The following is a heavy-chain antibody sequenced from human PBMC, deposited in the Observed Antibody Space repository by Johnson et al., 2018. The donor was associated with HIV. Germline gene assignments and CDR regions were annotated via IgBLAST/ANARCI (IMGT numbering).Heavy chain of an antibody. D-gene: IGHD3-3*01. V-gene: IGHV3-53*01. CDR1: GFTVSSHY. CDR2: IYSGGST. CDR3: ARDVVGVRSGYQNIHDPFDV. Sequence: EQLVESGGGLIQPGGSLRLSCAASGFTVSSHYMSWVRQAPGKGLEWVSVIYSGGSTYYADSVKGRFTISSDNSKNTLYLQMNSLRAEDTAVYYCARDVVGVRSGYQNIHDPFDVWGQGTMVTVSS. J-gene: IGHJ3*01.